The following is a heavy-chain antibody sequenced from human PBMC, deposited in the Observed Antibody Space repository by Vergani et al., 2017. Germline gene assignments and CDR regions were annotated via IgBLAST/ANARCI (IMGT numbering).Heavy chain of an antibody. CDR1: GYTFTSYY. J-gene: IGHJ5*02. D-gene: IGHD2-2*01. CDR2: INPSGGST. V-gene: IGHV1-46*03. CDR3: ARDRVVVPAAYTANGGGGNWFDP. Sequence: QVQLVQSGAEVKKPGASVKVSCKASGYTFTSYYMHWVRQAPGQGLEWMGIINPSGGSTSYAQKFQGRVTMTRDTSTSTVYMELSSLRSEDTAVYYCARDRVVVPAAYTANGGGGNWFDPWGQGTLVTVSS.